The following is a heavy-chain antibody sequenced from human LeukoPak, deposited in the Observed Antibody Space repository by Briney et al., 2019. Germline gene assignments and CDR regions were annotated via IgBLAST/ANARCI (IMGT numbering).Heavy chain of an antibody. J-gene: IGHJ4*02. D-gene: IGHD3-22*01. CDR1: GGSISSYY. CDR2: IYYSGST. V-gene: IGHV4-59*01. Sequence: PSETLSLTCTVSGGSISSYYWSWIRQPPGKGLEWIGYIYYSGSTNYNPSLKSRVTISVDTSKSQFSLKLSSVTAADTAVYYCAREFYDSSGYYYGNFDYWGQGTLVTVSS. CDR3: AREFYDSSGYYYGNFDY.